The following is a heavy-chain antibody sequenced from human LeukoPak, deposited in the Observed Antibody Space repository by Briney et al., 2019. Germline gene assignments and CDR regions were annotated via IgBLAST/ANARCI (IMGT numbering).Heavy chain of an antibody. CDR2: IYTSGST. J-gene: IGHJ4*02. Sequence: PSETLSLTCTVSGGSISSGSYYWSWIRQPAGEGLEWIGRIYTSGSTNYNPSLKSRVTISVDTSKNQFSLKLSSVTAADTAVYYCARGDPYYYDSSGYGYFDYWGQGTLVTVSS. V-gene: IGHV4-61*02. CDR3: ARGDPYYYDSSGYGYFDY. D-gene: IGHD3-22*01. CDR1: GGSISSGSYY.